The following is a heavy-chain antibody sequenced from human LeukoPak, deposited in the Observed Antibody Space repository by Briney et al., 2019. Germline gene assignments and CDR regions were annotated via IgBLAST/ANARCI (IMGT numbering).Heavy chain of an antibody. D-gene: IGHD6-19*01. V-gene: IGHV1-8*02. CDR3: ARGLEDSSGWYDLGY. CDR1: GYTFTGYY. J-gene: IGHJ4*02. Sequence: ASVKVSCKASGYTFTGYYMHWVRQATGQGLEWMGWMNPNSGNTGYAQKFQGRVTMTRNTSISTAYMELSSLRSEDTAVYYCARGLEDSSGWYDLGYWGQGTLVTVSS. CDR2: MNPNSGNT.